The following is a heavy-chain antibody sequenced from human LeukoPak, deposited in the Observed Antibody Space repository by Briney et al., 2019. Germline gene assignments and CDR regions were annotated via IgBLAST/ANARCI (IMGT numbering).Heavy chain of an antibody. Sequence: PSETLSLTCAVYGGSFSGYYWSWIRQPPGKGLDWIGEINHSGSTNYNPSLKSRVTISVDTSKNQFSLKLSSVTAADTAVYYCATRSYYDILTGYYNEEVWGQGTLVTVSS. CDR3: ATRSYYDILTGYYNEEV. J-gene: IGHJ4*02. V-gene: IGHV4-34*01. D-gene: IGHD3-9*01. CDR1: GGSFSGYY. CDR2: INHSGST.